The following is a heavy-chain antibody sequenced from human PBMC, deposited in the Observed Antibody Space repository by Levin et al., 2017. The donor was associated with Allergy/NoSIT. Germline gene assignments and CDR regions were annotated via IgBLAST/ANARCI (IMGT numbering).Heavy chain of an antibody. D-gene: IGHD2-21*02. V-gene: IGHV3-30*02. CDR2: ITPDGNNK. Sequence: GGSLRLSCAASGFTFSTYGMHWVRQAPGKGLEWVAIITPDGNNKYYAASVKGRFTISRDNFKNTVHLHMNSLTTDDTAVYFCAKGGDMDYWGQGTLVTVSS. J-gene: IGHJ4*02. CDR3: AKGGDMDY. CDR1: GFTFSTYG.